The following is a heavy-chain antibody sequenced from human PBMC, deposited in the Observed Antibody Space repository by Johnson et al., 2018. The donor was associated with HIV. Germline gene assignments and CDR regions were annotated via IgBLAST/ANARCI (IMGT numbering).Heavy chain of an antibody. CDR2: ISWNSGST. CDR1: GFTFDDYA. Sequence: VQLVESGGGLVQPGRSLRLSCAASGFTFDDYAMHWVRQAPGKGLEWVSGISWNSGSTGYEDSVKGRFTISRDNSKNTLYLQRNSLRAEDTAVYYCARDKSGTDAFDIWGQGTMVTVSS. J-gene: IGHJ3*02. CDR3: ARDKSGTDAFDI. V-gene: IGHV3-9*01.